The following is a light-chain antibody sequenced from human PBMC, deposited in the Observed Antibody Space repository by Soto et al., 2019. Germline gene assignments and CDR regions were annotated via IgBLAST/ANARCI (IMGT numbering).Light chain of an antibody. J-gene: IGKJ2*01. CDR1: QDIHTW. V-gene: IGKV1-5*01. Sequence: DIQMTQSPSSLSASAGDRVTISCRASQDIHTWLAWYQQKRPVQAPRLLIYDASTLESGVPSRFSGSGSGTEFTLTITSLQPDDFATYYCQHYHGFPLSFGQGTKLES. CDR2: DAS. CDR3: QHYHGFPLS.